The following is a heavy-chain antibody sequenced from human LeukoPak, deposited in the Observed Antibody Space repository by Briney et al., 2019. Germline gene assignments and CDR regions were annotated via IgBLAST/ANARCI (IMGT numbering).Heavy chain of an antibody. CDR1: GGTFSSYA. CDR3: VKDRFSTSPSYFDY. J-gene: IGHJ4*02. V-gene: IGHV1-69*04. CDR2: IIPILGIA. D-gene: IGHD2-2*01. Sequence: GASVKVSCKASGGTFSSYAISWVRQAPGQGLEWMGRIIPILGIANYAQKFQGRVTITADKPTSTAYMELSSLRAEDTAVYYCVKDRFSTSPSYFDYWGQGTLVAVSS.